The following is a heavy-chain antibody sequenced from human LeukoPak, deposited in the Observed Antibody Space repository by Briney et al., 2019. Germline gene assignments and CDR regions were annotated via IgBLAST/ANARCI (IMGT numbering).Heavy chain of an antibody. J-gene: IGHJ4*02. Sequence: SGTLSLTCGVSGGSITSTNYWTWVSQPPGKGLEWIGEVNLQGSTNYNPSLMGRVAISVDMSENHISVQLTSVTAADTAVYYCAREGGPYRPLDYSGQGTLVTVSS. CDR2: VNLQGST. V-gene: IGHV4-4*02. CDR3: AREGGPYRPLDY. CDR1: GGSITSTNY.